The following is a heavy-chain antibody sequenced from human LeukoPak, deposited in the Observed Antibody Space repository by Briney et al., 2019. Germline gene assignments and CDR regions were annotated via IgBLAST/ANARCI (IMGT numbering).Heavy chain of an antibody. J-gene: IGHJ4*02. CDR3: ARDRHIPIAVAGTVDY. CDR2: INTDGTNA. Sequence: PGGSLRLSCAASGFTFSNYWMHWVRQGPGKGLVWVSRINTDGTNAEYADSVKGRFTTSRDNAKNTLYLQMNSLRAEDTAVYYCARDRHIPIAVAGTVDYWGQGTLVTVSS. D-gene: IGHD6-19*01. V-gene: IGHV3-74*03. CDR1: GFTFSNYW.